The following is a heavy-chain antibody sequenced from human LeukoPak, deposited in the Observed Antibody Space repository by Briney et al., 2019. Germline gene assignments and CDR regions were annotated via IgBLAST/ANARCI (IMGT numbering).Heavy chain of an antibody. CDR2: IGTSGSTM. J-gene: IGHJ4*02. CDR1: EFTFSSYE. Sequence: GGSLRLSCAASEFTFSSYEMNWVRQAPGKGLEWVSYIGTSGSTMYYADSVEGRFTISRDNAKNSLYLQMNSLRAEDTAVYYCARMSSRGFYFDCWGQGTLVTVSS. CDR3: ARMSSRGFYFDC. D-gene: IGHD3-10*01. V-gene: IGHV3-48*03.